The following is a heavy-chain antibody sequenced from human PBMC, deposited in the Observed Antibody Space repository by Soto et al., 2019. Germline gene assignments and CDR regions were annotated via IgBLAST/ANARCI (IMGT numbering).Heavy chain of an antibody. V-gene: IGHV3-23*01. CDR1: GFTFSSYA. Sequence: GGSLRLSCAASGFTFSSYAMSWVRQAPGKGLEWVSAISGSGGSTYYADSVKGRFTISRDNSKNTLYLQMNSLRAEDTAVYYCAKIISSGWSYYYYGMDVWGQGTTVTVSS. CDR2: ISGSGGST. J-gene: IGHJ6*02. D-gene: IGHD6-19*01. CDR3: AKIISSGWSYYYYGMDV.